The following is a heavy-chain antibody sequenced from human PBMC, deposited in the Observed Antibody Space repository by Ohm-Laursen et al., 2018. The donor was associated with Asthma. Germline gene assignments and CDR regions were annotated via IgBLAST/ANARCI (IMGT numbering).Heavy chain of an antibody. D-gene: IGHD2-21*02. J-gene: IGHJ3*02. CDR2: ISYDGSKK. Sequence: SLRLSCAASGFTFSQNWMNWVRQAPGKGLEWVAVISYDGSKKYYADSVKGRFTISRDNSKNTLYMQMNSLRAEDTAVYYCARRDFSGGDPSAAFDIWGQGTMVTVSS. CDR1: GFTFSQNW. CDR3: ARRDFSGGDPSAAFDI. V-gene: IGHV3-30*03.